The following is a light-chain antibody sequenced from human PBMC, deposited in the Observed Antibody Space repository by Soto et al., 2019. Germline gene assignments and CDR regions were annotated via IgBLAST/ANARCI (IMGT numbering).Light chain of an antibody. Sequence: EIVMTQSPATLSVSPGERATLSCRASQSISSNLAWYQQKPGQAPRLLMYGASTRADGIPARFTGSGSGTEFTLTISSLQSEDFAVYYCQQYHIWPPWTFGQGTKVDI. CDR3: QQYHIWPPWT. CDR1: QSISSN. V-gene: IGKV3-15*01. CDR2: GAS. J-gene: IGKJ1*01.